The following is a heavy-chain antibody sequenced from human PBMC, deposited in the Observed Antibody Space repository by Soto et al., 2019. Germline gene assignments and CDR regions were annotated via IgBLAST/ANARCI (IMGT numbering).Heavy chain of an antibody. CDR1: GGSFIGYY. V-gene: IGHV4-34*01. J-gene: IGHJ5*02. Sequence: QVQLQQWGAGLLKPSETVSLTCAVYGGSFIGYYGTWIRQPPGKGLEWIGAINHSGSTNYNPSLKRRVTISADTSKNQFSLRLSSVTAADTAVYYCATLGHYDFWSGFRKGNWFDPWGQGTLVTVSS. D-gene: IGHD3-3*01. CDR3: ATLGHYDFWSGFRKGNWFDP. CDR2: INHSGST.